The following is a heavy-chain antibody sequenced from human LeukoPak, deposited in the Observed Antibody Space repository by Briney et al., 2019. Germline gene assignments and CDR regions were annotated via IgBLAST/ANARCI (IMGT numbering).Heavy chain of an antibody. Sequence: GGSLRLSCAASGFTFSDYYMSWIRQAPGKGLEWVSYISSSSCYTNYADSVKGRFTISRDNAKNSLYLQMNSLRAEDTAVYYCARDSCSGGSCYSNLLPDYWGQGTLVTVSS. CDR1: GFTFSDYY. J-gene: IGHJ4*02. CDR3: ARDSCSGGSCYSNLLPDY. D-gene: IGHD2-15*01. CDR2: ISSSSCYT. V-gene: IGHV3-11*06.